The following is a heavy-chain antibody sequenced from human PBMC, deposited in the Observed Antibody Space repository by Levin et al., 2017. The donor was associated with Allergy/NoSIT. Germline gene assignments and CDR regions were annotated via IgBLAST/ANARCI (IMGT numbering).Heavy chain of an antibody. CDR2: INHSGST. D-gene: IGHD3-10*01. Sequence: SETLSLTCAVYGGSFSGYYWSWIRQPPGKGLEWIGEINHSGSTNYNPSLKSRVTISVDTSKNQFSLKLSSVTAADTAVYYCARVLVRYGSGSYYKIPPDNYMDVWGKGTTVTVSS. J-gene: IGHJ6*03. CDR1: GGSFSGYY. CDR3: ARVLVRYGSGSYYKIPPDNYMDV. V-gene: IGHV4-34*01.